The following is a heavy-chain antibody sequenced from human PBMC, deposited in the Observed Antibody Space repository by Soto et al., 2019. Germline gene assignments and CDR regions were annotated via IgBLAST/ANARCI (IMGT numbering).Heavy chain of an antibody. J-gene: IGHJ4*01. D-gene: IGHD3-3*02. CDR1: GDSIRSGRSY. V-gene: IGHV4-31*03. CDR3: ARGLISRSYYFDY. Sequence: SETLSLTCTVSGDSIRSGRSYWTWIRQHPGEGLEWLGYISSSANTYYNPSLRSRVSISADTSENQFSLRLTSVTAADTAVYHCARGLISRSYYFDYWGHGALVTSSS. CDR2: ISSSANT.